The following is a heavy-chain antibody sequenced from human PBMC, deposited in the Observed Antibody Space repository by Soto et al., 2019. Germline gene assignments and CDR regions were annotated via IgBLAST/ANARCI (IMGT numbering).Heavy chain of an antibody. CDR3: AHRVLRTVFGLVTTTAIYFDF. CDR2: IYWDDDK. CDR1: GFSLTTSGVG. V-gene: IGHV2-5*02. Sequence: QITLNESGPPVVRPTETLTLTCRFSGFSLTTSGVGVGWIRQSPGKAPEWLALIYWDDDKRDSASLKSRLTITKDTSKNQVVLTVSDLDPTDTATYYCAHRVLRTVFGLVTTTAIYFDFWGQGTPVAVSS. J-gene: IGHJ4*02. D-gene: IGHD3-3*01.